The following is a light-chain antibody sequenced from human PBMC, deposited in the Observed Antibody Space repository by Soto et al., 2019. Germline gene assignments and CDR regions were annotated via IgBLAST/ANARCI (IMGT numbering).Light chain of an antibody. CDR3: QQSFSTLPLT. CDR1: QNIRRH. J-gene: IGKJ4*01. V-gene: IGKV1-39*01. Sequence: DIQMTQSPSSLSAFVGDRGTITCRASQNIRRHLNWYQQKPGKAPKLLIFDASSLPSGVPSRFSGSGSGTDFTLTVSRLQPEDFATYFCQQSFSTLPLTFGGGTKVDIK. CDR2: DAS.